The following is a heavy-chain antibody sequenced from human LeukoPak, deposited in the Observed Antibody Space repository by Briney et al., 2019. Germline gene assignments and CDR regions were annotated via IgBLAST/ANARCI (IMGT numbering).Heavy chain of an antibody. CDR1: GFPFDDYG. V-gene: IGHV3-9*01. Sequence: QPGGSLRLSCAASGFPFDDYGMLWVRQAPGKGLEWVSGISWNSGSIGYADSVKGRFTISRDNAKNSLYLQMNSLRAEDTAVYYCASGHLTYYYDSSGYRDYWGQGTLVTVSS. D-gene: IGHD3-22*01. J-gene: IGHJ4*02. CDR2: ISWNSGSI. CDR3: ASGHLTYYYDSSGYRDY.